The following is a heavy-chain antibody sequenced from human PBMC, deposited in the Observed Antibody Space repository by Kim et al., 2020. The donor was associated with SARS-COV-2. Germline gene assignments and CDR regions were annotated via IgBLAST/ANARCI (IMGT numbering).Heavy chain of an antibody. D-gene: IGHD1-26*01. CDR1: GFTFSSYA. V-gene: IGHV3-23*01. Sequence: GGSLRPSCAASGFTFSSYAMNWVRQAPGKGLEWVSTISGSGGTTYYADSVKGRFIISRDNSKNTLYLQMNSLRAEDTALYYCAKSSGSYYGYWGQGTLVTVSS. CDR2: ISGSGGTT. CDR3: AKSSGSYYGY. J-gene: IGHJ4*02.